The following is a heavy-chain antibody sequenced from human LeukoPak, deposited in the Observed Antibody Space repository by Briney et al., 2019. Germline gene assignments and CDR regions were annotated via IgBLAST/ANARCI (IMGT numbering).Heavy chain of an antibody. D-gene: IGHD4-23*01. CDR2: IYYSGST. V-gene: IGHV4-39*07. CDR1: GGSISSSSYY. J-gene: IGHJ5*02. Sequence: PSEILSLTCTVSGGSISSSSYYWGWIRQPPGKGLEWIGSIYYSGSTYYNPSLKSRVTISVDTSKNQFSLKLSSVTAADTAVYYCARNRGGNPYNWFDPWGQGTLVTVSS. CDR3: ARNRGGNPYNWFDP.